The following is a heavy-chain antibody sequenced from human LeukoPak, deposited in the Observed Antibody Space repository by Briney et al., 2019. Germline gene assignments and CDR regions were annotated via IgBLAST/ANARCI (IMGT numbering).Heavy chain of an antibody. Sequence: GGSLRLSCAASEFTFSRYWMSWVRQAPGKGLEWAANIKQDGSEKYYVDSVKGRFTISRDNAKNSLYLQMNSLRAEDTAVYYCATVGSYYRYFDFWGQGTLVTVSS. CDR3: ATVGSYYRYFDF. V-gene: IGHV3-7*03. J-gene: IGHJ4*02. D-gene: IGHD1-26*01. CDR1: EFTFSRYW. CDR2: IKQDGSEK.